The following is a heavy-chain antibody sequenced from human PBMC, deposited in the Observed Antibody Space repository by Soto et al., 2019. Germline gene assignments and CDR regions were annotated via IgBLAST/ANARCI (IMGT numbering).Heavy chain of an antibody. CDR1: GGSISSWY. D-gene: IGHD1-26*01. CDR3: ARRYGSAIDF. V-gene: IGHV4-59*08. Sequence: SETLSLTCTGSGGSISSWYWSWIRQPPGKGLEWIGYIYYSGSTNYNPSLKSRVTISVDTSKNQFSLKLSSVTAADTAVYYCARRYGSAIDFWGQGTLVTVSS. J-gene: IGHJ4*02. CDR2: IYYSGST.